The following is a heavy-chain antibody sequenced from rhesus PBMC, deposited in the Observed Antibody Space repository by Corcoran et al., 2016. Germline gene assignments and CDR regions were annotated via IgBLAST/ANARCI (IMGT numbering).Heavy chain of an antibody. J-gene: IGHJ4*01. D-gene: IGHD7-45*01. Sequence: QVQLQESGPGRVKPSETLSLTCTVSGACFSSTGCRWIRWPPGKGLEWFGEVNGNWGSTNYNPSLKSRVTFSKDASKNQFSLKLSSVTAADTAVYYCARNGDYYFDYWGQGVLVTVSS. CDR3: ARNGDYYFDY. V-gene: IGHV4-80*01. CDR1: GACFSSTG. CDR2: VNGNWGST.